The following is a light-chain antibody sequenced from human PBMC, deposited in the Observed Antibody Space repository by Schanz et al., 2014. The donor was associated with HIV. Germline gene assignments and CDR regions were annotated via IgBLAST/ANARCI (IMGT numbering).Light chain of an antibody. V-gene: IGKV3-20*01. CDR3: QQYGSSPPT. CDR2: GAS. Sequence: EIVLTQSPGTLSLSPGDRATLSCRASQSVSNRYLAWYQQKPGQAPRLLIYGASSRATGIPDRFSGSGSGTDFTLTISRLEPEDFAVYYCQQYGSSPPTFGQGTKVEIK. J-gene: IGKJ1*01. CDR1: QSVSNRY.